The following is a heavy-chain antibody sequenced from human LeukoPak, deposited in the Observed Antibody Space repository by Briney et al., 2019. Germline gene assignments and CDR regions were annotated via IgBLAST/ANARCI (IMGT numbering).Heavy chain of an antibody. CDR1: GYTFTSYG. J-gene: IGHJ6*03. Sequence: GASVKVSCKASGYTFTSYGISWVRQAPGQGLEWMGWISAYNGNTNYAQKLQGRVTMTTDTSTSTAYMELSSLRSEDTAVYYCARLLTDYYYYMDVWGKGTTVTVSS. CDR3: ARLLTDYYYYMDV. CDR2: ISAYNGNT. D-gene: IGHD3-16*01. V-gene: IGHV1-18*01.